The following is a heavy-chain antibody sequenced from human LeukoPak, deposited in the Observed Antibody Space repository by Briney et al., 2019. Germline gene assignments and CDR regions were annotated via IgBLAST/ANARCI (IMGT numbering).Heavy chain of an antibody. CDR2: IYYSGST. D-gene: IGHD5-24*01. Sequence: PSETLSLTCTVSGGSISSYYWSWIRQPPGKGLEWIGYIYYSGSTNYNPSLKSRVTISVDTSKNQFSLKLSSVTAADTAVYYCARLGRWLHRVDYWGQGTLVTVSS. CDR1: GGSISSYY. CDR3: ARLGRWLHRVDY. V-gene: IGHV4-59*08. J-gene: IGHJ4*02.